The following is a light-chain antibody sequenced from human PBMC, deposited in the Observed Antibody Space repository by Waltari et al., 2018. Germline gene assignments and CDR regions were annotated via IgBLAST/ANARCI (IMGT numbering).Light chain of an antibody. CDR2: GAS. CDR3: QQYNKWPIT. V-gene: IGKV3-15*01. CDR1: QSVNNN. J-gene: IGKJ5*01. Sequence: EIVMTQSPATLSVSPVHRSTLSCRASQSVNNNLAWYQQKPGQAPRLLIYGASTRATGFPARFSGSGSGTEFTLTISSLQSEDFAVYYCQQYNKWPITFGQGTRLEIK.